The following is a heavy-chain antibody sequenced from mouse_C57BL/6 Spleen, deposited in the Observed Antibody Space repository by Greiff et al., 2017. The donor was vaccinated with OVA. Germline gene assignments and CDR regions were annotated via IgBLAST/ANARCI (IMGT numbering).Heavy chain of an antibody. V-gene: IGHV1-39*01. CDR1: GYSFTDYN. Sequence: EVQLQQPGPELVKPGASVKISCKASGYSFTDYNMNWVKQSNGKSLEWIGVINPNYGTTSYNQKFKGKATLTVDQSSSTAYMQLNSLTSEDSAVYYCARSGRGIYYDYLYYFDYWGQGTTLTVSS. D-gene: IGHD2-4*01. CDR3: ARSGRGIYYDYLYYFDY. J-gene: IGHJ2*01. CDR2: INPNYGTT.